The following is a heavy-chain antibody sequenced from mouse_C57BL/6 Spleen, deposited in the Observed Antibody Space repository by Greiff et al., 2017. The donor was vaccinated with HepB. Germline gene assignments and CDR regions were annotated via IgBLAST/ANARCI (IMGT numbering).Heavy chain of an antibody. CDR1: GYTFTSYW. J-gene: IGHJ2*01. CDR2: IDPSDSYT. D-gene: IGHD2-4*01. Sequence: QDQLQQPGAELVKPGASVKLSCKASGYTFTSYWMQWVKQRPGQGLEWIGEIDPSDSYTNYNQKFKGKATLTVDTSSSTAYMQLSSLTSEDSAVYYCASGYDYDVSYFDYWGQGTTLTVSS. V-gene: IGHV1-50*01. CDR3: ASGYDYDVSYFDY.